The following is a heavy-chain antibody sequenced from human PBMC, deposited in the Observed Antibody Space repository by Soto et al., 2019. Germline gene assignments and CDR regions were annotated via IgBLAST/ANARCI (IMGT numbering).Heavy chain of an antibody. CDR3: ARHPHNPGGLGSWFDP. CDR1: DGSISDSY. D-gene: IGHD3-16*01. J-gene: IGHJ5*02. CDR2: ISYSGST. Sequence: SETLSLTCTVSDGSISDSYWTWIRQPPGRGLEWIGYISYSGSTNYNPSLKSRVTISVDTSKNQFSLKLSSVTAADTAVYYCARHPHNPGGLGSWFDPWGQGTLVTVS. V-gene: IGHV4-59*08.